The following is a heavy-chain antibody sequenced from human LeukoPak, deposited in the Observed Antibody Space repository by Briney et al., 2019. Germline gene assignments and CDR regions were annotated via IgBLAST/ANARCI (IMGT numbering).Heavy chain of an antibody. CDR3: AYSNSFDY. Sequence: GGSLRLSCAASGFTFSAYDMNWVRQAQGKGLEWVSYISRSNNVYYADSVKGRFTISRDNAKTSLYLQMNSLRAEDTAVYYCAYSNSFDYWGQGTLVTVSS. V-gene: IGHV3-69-1*01. D-gene: IGHD4-11*01. CDR2: ISRSNNV. CDR1: GFTFSAYD. J-gene: IGHJ4*02.